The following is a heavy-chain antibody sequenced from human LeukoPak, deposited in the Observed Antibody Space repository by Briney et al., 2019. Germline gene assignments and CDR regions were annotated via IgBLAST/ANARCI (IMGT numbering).Heavy chain of an antibody. CDR2: ISAYNGNT. CDR3: ERVYTAVAGDSFDY. CDR1: GYTFTSYG. J-gene: IGHJ4*02. Sequence: ASVKVSCKASGYTFTSYGISWVRQAPGQGLEWMGWISAYNGNTNYAQKLQGRVTMTTDTSTSTAYMELRSLRSEERAVYYCERVYTAVAGDSFDYWGQGPLVTVS. V-gene: IGHV1-18*01. D-gene: IGHD6-19*01.